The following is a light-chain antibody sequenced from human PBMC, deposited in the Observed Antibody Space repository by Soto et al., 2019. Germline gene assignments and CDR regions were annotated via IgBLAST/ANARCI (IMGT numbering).Light chain of an antibody. CDR3: MQALETPYT. J-gene: IGKJ2*01. CDR2: LGF. V-gene: IGKV2-28*01. Sequence: EIVMTQSPLSLSVTPGEPASISCRSSQRLLHSNGNIFFDWYLQKPGQPPQLLLSLGFNRASEVPDRLSGSESSTDFTLKISRVEAEDVGVYSCMQALETPYTFGQGTKLEIK. CDR1: QRLLHSNGNIF.